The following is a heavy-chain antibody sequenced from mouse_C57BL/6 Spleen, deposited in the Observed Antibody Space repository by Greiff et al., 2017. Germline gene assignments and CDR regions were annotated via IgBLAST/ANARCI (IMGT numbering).Heavy chain of an antibody. CDR2: FYPGSGSI. Sequence: QVKLQQSGAELVKPGASVKLSCKASGYTFTEYTIHWVKQRSGQGLEWIGWFYPGSGSIKYNEKFKDKATLTADKSYSTAYMEISRLTSEDSAVYFCARHETYDGYYGGYCDVWGTGTTVTVSS. J-gene: IGHJ1*03. D-gene: IGHD2-3*01. CDR1: GYTFTEYT. CDR3: ARHETYDGYYGGYCDV. V-gene: IGHV1-62-2*01.